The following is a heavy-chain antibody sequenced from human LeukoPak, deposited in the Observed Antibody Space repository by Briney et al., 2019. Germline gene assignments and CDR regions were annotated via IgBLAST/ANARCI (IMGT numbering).Heavy chain of an antibody. D-gene: IGHD3-9*01. CDR2: IYTSGST. CDR3: ARAYRGYDILTGYYSDWFDP. Sequence: SETLSLTCTVSGGSISSGSYYWSWIRQPAGKGLEWIGRIYTSGSTNYNPSLKSRVTISVDTSKNQFSLKLSSVTAADTAVYYCARAYRGYDILTGYYSDWFDPWGQGTLVTVSS. V-gene: IGHV4-61*02. J-gene: IGHJ5*02. CDR1: GGSISSGSYY.